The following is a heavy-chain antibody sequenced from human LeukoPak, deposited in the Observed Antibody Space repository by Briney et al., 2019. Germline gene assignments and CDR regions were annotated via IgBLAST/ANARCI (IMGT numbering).Heavy chain of an antibody. CDR2: ISFDGTDA. J-gene: IGHJ4*02. Sequence: GGSLRLSCAASGFTFSSYAIHWVRQAPGKGLEWVAVISFDGTDAFYADSVKGRFTISRDNSKNTLYLQMNSLRAEDTALYYCARGDKVTPLGYWGQGTLVTVSS. CDR3: ARGDKVTPLGY. V-gene: IGHV3-30*04. D-gene: IGHD2-21*02. CDR1: GFTFSSYA.